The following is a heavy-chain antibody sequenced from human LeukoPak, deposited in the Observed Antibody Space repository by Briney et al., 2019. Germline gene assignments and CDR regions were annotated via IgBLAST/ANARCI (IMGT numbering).Heavy chain of an antibody. V-gene: IGHV3-7*01. CDR1: GFTFSSYW. J-gene: IGHJ3*02. D-gene: IGHD3-3*01. CDR2: IKQDGSEK. CDR3: ARQGFSRAGDAFDI. Sequence: GGSLRLSCAASGFTFSSYWMSWVRQAPGKGLEWVANIKQDGSEKYYVDSVKGRFTISRDNAKNSLYLQMNSLRAEDTAVYYCARQGFSRAGDAFDIWGQGTMVTVSS.